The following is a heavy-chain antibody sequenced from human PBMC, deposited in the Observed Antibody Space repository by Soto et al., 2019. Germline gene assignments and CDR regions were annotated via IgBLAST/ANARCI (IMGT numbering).Heavy chain of an antibody. D-gene: IGHD2-21*02. V-gene: IGHV3-74*01. CDR2: INSNGSST. CDR3: ARMGDWDAFDI. J-gene: IGHJ3*02. CDR1: GFTFSSYW. Sequence: LRLSCAASGFTFSSYWMHWVRQAPGKGLVWVSRINSNGSSTNYADSVKGRFTISRDNAKNSLYLQMNSLRAEDTAVYYCARMGDWDAFDIWGQGTMVTVSS.